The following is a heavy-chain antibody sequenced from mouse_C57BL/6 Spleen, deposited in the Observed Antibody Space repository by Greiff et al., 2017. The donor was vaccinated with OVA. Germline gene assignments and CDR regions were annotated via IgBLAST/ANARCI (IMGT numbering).Heavy chain of an antibody. CDR1: GYTFTSYW. CDR3: ARQGVPIFDY. D-gene: IGHD5-1*01. V-gene: IGHV1-69*01. Sequence: QVQLQQPGAELVMPGASVKLSCKASGYTFTSYWMHWVKQRPGQGLEWIGEIDPSDSYTNYNQKFKGKSTLTVDKSSSTAYMQLRSLTSEDSAVYYCARQGVPIFDYWGQGTTLTVSS. J-gene: IGHJ2*01. CDR2: IDPSDSYT.